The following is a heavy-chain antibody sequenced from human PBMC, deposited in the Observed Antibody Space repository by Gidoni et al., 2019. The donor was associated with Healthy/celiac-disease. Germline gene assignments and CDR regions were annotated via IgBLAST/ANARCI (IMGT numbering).Heavy chain of an antibody. Sequence: QVQLVESGGRLLKPGGSLRLSCEAPGFTFRDYDISWIRLAPGKGLDVVSYISSSVSTIYYADSVKGRFTIARDNAKDSLYLQMNSLRAEDTAVYYCARDLSGWGFDYWGQGTLVTVSS. J-gene: IGHJ4*02. CDR1: GFTFRDYD. CDR2: ISSSVSTI. CDR3: ARDLSGWGFDY. D-gene: IGHD6-19*01. V-gene: IGHV3-11*01.